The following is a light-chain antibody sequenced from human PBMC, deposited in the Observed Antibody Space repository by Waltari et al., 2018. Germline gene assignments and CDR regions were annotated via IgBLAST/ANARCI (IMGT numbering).Light chain of an antibody. CDR1: SSNIGSNA. CDR3: ATWDDSLSGVV. CDR2: YDD. V-gene: IGLV1-36*01. Sequence: HSVLPQPHSVSEAHRQDVTIPCSVSSSNIGSNAVNWYQQLPGKAPKLLIYYDDLLPSGVSVRFSGSKSGTSASLAISGLQSEDDAHYYCATWDDSLSGVVFGGGTKLTVL. J-gene: IGLJ3*02.